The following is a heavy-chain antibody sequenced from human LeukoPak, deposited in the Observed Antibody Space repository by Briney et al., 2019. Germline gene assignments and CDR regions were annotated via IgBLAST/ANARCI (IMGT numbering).Heavy chain of an antibody. D-gene: IGHD6-19*01. CDR3: AKSPGGGWLGSYFDY. CDR2: ISGSGGST. V-gene: IGHV3-23*01. CDR1: GFTFSSYG. Sequence: GGSLRLSCAASGFTFSSYGMSWVRQAPGKGLEWVSAISGSGGSTYYADSVKGRFTISRDNSKNTLYLQMNSLRADDTAMYYCAKSPGGGWLGSYFDYWGQGTLVTVSS. J-gene: IGHJ4*02.